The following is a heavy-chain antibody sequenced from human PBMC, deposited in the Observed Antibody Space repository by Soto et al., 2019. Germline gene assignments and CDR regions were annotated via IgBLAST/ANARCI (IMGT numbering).Heavy chain of an antibody. D-gene: IGHD1-26*01. CDR3: ARKNSGTYALDY. J-gene: IGHJ4*02. V-gene: IGHV2-5*02. CDR1: GFSLSASGVD. Sequence: QITLKESGPTLVKPTQTLTLTCTFSGFSLSASGVDVGWFRQPPGKALEWLAVIYWDDTKTYSPSLESRLTVTKDTSKNQVVLTMTNMDPVDTATYCCARKNSGTYALDYWGQGVLVTVSS. CDR2: IYWDDTK.